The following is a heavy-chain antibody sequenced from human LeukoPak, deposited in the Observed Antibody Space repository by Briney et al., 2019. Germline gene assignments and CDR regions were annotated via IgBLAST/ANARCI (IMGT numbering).Heavy chain of an antibody. J-gene: IGHJ4*02. V-gene: IGHV1-69*05. CDR3: ASPSLGATYYFDY. CDR1: GGTFSSYA. D-gene: IGHD1-26*01. CDR2: IIPIFGTA. Sequence: SVKVSCKVSGGTFSSYAISWVRQAPGQGLEWMGGIIPIFGTANYAQKFQGGVTITTDESTSTAYMELSSLRSEDTAVYYCASPSLGATYYFDYWGQGTLVTVSS.